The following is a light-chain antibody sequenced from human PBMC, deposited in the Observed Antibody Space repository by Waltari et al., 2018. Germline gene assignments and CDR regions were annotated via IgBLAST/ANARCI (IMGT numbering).Light chain of an antibody. V-gene: IGLV1-44*01. CDR2: TDN. Sequence: QSVLTQPPSASGTPGQRVTISCSGSSSNIGSDTVNWFQHLPGTAPKLLISTDNQRPSGVPYRFSGSKSGTSASLAISGLQSEDEADYYCATWDDTLHGCWVFGGGTKLTVL. CDR1: SSNIGSDT. CDR3: ATWDDTLHGCWV. J-gene: IGLJ3*02.